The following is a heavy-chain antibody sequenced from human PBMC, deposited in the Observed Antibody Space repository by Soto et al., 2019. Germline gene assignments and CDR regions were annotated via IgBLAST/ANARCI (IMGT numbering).Heavy chain of an antibody. CDR1: GFTFDDYA. J-gene: IGHJ4*02. D-gene: IGHD2-15*01. CDR3: AKGGPDGFCSGGRCYFDY. V-gene: IGHV3-9*01. Sequence: EVQLVESGGGLVQPGRSLRLSCAASGFTFDDYAMHWVRRVPGKGLEWVSSISWNSNIIGYADSVKGRFTISRDNAKNSLYLQMNSLRPEDTALYYCAKGGPDGFCSGGRCYFDYWGQGTLVTDSS. CDR2: ISWNSNII.